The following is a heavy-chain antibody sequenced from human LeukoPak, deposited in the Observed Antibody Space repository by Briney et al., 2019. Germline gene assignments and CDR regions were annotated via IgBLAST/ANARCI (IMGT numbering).Heavy chain of an antibody. V-gene: IGHV3-13*01. CDR1: GFTFSSYD. CDR3: AREDAVTNAFDI. CDR2: IGTAGDT. J-gene: IGHJ3*02. Sequence: GGSLRLSCSASGFTFSSYDMHWVRQATGKGLEWVSAIGTAGDTYYPGSVKGRFTISRENAKNSLYLQMNSLRAGDTAVYYCAREDAVTNAFDIWGQGTMVTVSS. D-gene: IGHD4-17*01.